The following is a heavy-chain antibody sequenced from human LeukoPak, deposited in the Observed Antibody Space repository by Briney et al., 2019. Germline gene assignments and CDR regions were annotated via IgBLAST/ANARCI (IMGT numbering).Heavy chain of an antibody. J-gene: IGHJ6*03. V-gene: IGHV4-31*03. CDR1: GGSISSGGYY. D-gene: IGHD1-14*01. CDR3: ATMTNPPYYYYYMDV. Sequence: PSETPSLTCTVSGGSISSGGYYWSWIRQHPGKGLEWIGYIYYSGSTYYNPSLKSRVTISVDTSKNQFSLKLSSVTAADTAVYYCATMTNPPYYYYYMDVWGKGTTVTVSS. CDR2: IYYSGST.